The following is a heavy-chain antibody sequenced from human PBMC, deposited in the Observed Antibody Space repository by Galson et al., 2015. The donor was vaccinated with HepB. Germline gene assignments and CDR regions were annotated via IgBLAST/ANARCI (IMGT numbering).Heavy chain of an antibody. J-gene: IGHJ4*02. CDR2: IIPIFGTA. D-gene: IGHD5-18*01. CDR3: ATAYSYGYMIGDY. CDR1: GGTFSSYA. V-gene: IGHV1-69*13. Sequence: SVKVSCKASGGTFSSYAISWVRQAPGQGLEWMGGIIPIFGTANYAQKFQGRVTITADESTSTAYMELSSLRSEDTAVYYCATAYSYGYMIGDYWGQGTLVTVSS.